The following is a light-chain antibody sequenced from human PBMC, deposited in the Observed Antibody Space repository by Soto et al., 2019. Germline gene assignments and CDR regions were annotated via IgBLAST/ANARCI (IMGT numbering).Light chain of an antibody. CDR3: CSYAGSSSVV. V-gene: IGLV2-23*01. CDR1: SSDVGSYNL. J-gene: IGLJ2*01. Sequence: QYALTQPASVSGSPGQSITISCTGTSSDVGSYNLVSWYQQHPGKAPKLMIYEGSKRPSGVSNRFSGSKSGNTASLTSSGLQAEDEADYYCCSYAGSSSVVFGGGTKVTVL. CDR2: EGS.